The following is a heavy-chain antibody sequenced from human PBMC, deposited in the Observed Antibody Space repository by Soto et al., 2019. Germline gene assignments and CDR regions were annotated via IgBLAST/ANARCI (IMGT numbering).Heavy chain of an antibody. CDR2: ISGSGGST. D-gene: IGHD2-15*01. V-gene: IGHV3-23*01. CDR1: GFTFSSYV. Sequence: GGSLRLSCAASGFTFSSYVMSWVRQATGKGLEWVSAISGSGGSTYYADSVKGRFTISRDNSKNTLYLQMNSLRAEDTAVYYCAKVLSGSCYDYWGQGTLVTVSS. CDR3: AKVLSGSCYDY. J-gene: IGHJ4*02.